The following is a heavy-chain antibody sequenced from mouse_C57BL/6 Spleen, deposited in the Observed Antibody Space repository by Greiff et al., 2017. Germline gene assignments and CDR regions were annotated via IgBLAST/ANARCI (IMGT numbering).Heavy chain of an antibody. D-gene: IGHD2-4*01. CDR1: GYAFSSSW. CDR3: ARSTMITEFAY. J-gene: IGHJ3*01. CDR2: IYPGDGDT. V-gene: IGHV1-82*01. Sequence: VQLQQSGPELVKPGASVKISCKASGYAFSSSWMNWVKQRPGKGLEWIGRIYPGDGDTNYNGKFKGKATLTAEKSSSTAYMQLSSLTSEDSAVYFCARSTMITEFAYWGQGTLVTVSA.